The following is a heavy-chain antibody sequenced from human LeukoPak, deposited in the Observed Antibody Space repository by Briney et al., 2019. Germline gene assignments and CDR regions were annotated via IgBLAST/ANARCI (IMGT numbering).Heavy chain of an antibody. CDR2: IKQDGGEK. V-gene: IGHV3-7*01. CDR3: ARVNYDFWSGFSLYPYYFDY. CDR1: GFPFSSYG. J-gene: IGHJ4*02. D-gene: IGHD3-3*01. Sequence: GSLRLSCAASGFPFSSYGMHWVRQAPGKGLEWVANIKQDGGEKYYVDSVKGRFTISRDNAKNSLYLQMNSLRAEDTAVYYCARVNYDFWSGFSLYPYYFDYWGQGTLVTVSS.